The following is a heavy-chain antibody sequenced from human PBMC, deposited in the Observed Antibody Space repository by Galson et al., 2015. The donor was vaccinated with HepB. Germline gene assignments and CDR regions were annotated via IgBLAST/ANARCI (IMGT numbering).Heavy chain of an antibody. CDR1: GYTFTSYY. V-gene: IGHV1-46*03. CDR3: ARVIGLYYDFWSGYYLDY. CDR2: INPSGGST. Sequence: SVKVSCKASGYTFTSYYMHWVRQAPGQGLEWMGIINPSGGSTSYAQKFQGRVTMTRDTSTSTVYMELSSLRSEDTAVYYCARVIGLYYDFWSGYYLDYWGQGTLVTVSS. D-gene: IGHD3-3*01. J-gene: IGHJ4*02.